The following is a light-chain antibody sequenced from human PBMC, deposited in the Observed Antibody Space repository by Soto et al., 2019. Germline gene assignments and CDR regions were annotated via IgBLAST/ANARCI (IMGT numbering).Light chain of an antibody. CDR1: QSVSSNF. CDR2: GAY. J-gene: IGKJ1*01. Sequence: EIVLTQSPGTLSLSPGDRATLSCRASQSVSSNFLAWYQQKPGQAPTLLIYGAYIRATGIPDRLSGSGSGTDFTLTIRRLEPEDFAMYFCHQYGSSPRTFGQGTKVEIK. CDR3: HQYGSSPRT. V-gene: IGKV3-20*01.